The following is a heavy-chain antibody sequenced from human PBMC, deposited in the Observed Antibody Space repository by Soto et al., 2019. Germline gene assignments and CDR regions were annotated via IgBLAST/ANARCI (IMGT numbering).Heavy chain of an antibody. CDR1: GFTFSSYA. CDR2: ISGSGGST. Sequence: GGSLRLSCAASGFTFSSYAMSWVRQAPGKGLEWVSAISGSGGSTYYADSVKGRFTISRDNSKNTLYLQMNSLRAEDTAVYYCAKDLSSSCYGGYFDYWGQGSVVTVFS. CDR3: AKDLSSSCYGGYFDY. V-gene: IGHV3-23*01. J-gene: IGHJ4*02. D-gene: IGHD6-13*01.